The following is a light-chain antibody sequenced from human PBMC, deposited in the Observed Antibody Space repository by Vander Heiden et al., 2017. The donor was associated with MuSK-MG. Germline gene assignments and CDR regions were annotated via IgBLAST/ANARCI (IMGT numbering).Light chain of an antibody. Sequence: DIVMTQSPATLSVSPGERATLSCRASQSVSSNLAWYQQKPGQAPRLLIYGASTRATGIPARFSGSGSGTEFTPTISSLQSEDFAVYYCQQYNNWPPYTFGQGTKLEIK. CDR2: GAS. CDR3: QQYNNWPPYT. CDR1: QSVSSN. V-gene: IGKV3-15*01. J-gene: IGKJ2*01.